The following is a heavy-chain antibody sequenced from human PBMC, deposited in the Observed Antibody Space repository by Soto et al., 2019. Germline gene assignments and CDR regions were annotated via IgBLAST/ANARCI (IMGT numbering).Heavy chain of an antibody. V-gene: IGHV4-39*01. D-gene: IGHD3-3*01. CDR1: GGSISSSSYY. Sequence: SETLSLTCTVSGGSISSSSYYWGWIRQPPGKGLEWIGSIYYSGSTYYNPSLKSRVTISVDTSKNQFSLKLSSVTAADTAVYYCARPHYDFWSGYYTSYYYYYMDVWGKGTTVTVSS. CDR2: IYYSGST. J-gene: IGHJ6*03. CDR3: ARPHYDFWSGYYTSYYYYYMDV.